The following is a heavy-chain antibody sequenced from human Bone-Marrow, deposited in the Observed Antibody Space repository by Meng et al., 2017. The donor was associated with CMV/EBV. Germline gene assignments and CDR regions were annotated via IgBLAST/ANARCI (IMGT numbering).Heavy chain of an antibody. D-gene: IGHD6-13*01. Sequence: QVQLAQAGAEVKKLWATVEAVCKASGYTFTSYGISWGRQAPGQGLEWMGWISAYNCNTNYAQKLQGRVTMTTDTSTSTAYMELRSLRSDDTAVYYCARDIAAAGTDFDPWCQGTLVTVSS. CDR2: ISAYNCNT. CDR3: ARDIAAAGTDFDP. CDR1: GYTFTSYG. V-gene: IGHV1-18*01. J-gene: IGHJ5*02.